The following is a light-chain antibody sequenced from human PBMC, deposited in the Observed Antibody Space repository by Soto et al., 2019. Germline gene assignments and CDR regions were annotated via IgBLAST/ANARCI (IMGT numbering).Light chain of an antibody. CDR1: SSDVGGYNY. CDR2: EVN. J-gene: IGLJ1*01. CDR3: TSYAGGNNV. Sequence: QSALTQPPSASGSPGQSVTISCTGTSSDVGGYNYVSWYQQHPGKVPKLMVYEVNKRPSGVPDRFSGSKSGNTASLTVSGLQDEDKDDYYCTSYAGGNNVFGTGTKLTVL. V-gene: IGLV2-8*01.